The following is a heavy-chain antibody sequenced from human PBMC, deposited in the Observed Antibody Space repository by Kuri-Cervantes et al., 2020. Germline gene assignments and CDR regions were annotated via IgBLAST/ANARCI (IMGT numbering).Heavy chain of an antibody. D-gene: IGHD5-12*01. Sequence: SETLSLTCDVYGGSFNGYLWSWIRQTPGKGLEWIGEIDHSGGTNYNPSLTGRVTISVDTSKSQFSLRLSSVTAADTAVYYCASSRLRRSRLDYWGQGTLVTVSS. CDR3: ASSRLRRSRLDY. CDR1: GGSFNGYL. V-gene: IGHV4-34*01. J-gene: IGHJ4*02. CDR2: IDHSGGT.